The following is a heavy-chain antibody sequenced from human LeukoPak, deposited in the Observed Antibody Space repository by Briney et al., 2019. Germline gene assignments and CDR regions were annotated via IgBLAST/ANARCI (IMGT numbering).Heavy chain of an antibody. D-gene: IGHD5-18*01. CDR2: INSDGTST. Sequence: GGSLRLSCAASGFTFSSYWMHWVRQVPGKGLVWVSRINSDGTSTTYADSVKGRFTISRDNAKNTLYLQMNSLRAEDTAVYYCARGASGCSYGWGQGTLVTVSS. CDR3: ARGASGCSYG. J-gene: IGHJ4*02. V-gene: IGHV3-74*01. CDR1: GFTFSSYW.